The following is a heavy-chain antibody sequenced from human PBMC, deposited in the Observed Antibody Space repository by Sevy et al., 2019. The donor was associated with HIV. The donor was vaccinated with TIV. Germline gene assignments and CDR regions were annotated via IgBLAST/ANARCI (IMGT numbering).Heavy chain of an antibody. CDR3: TADRASSWNFYYGMDV. J-gene: IGHJ6*02. Sequence: GGSLRLSCAASGFTFSTWMNWVRQAPGKGLEWVGRIKSKTDGGKTDYAAPVNDRFTISRDDSTNTLYLQMNSLKTEDTAVYYCTADRASSWNFYYGMDVWGQGTTVTVSS. CDR1: GFTFSTW. V-gene: IGHV3-15*07. D-gene: IGHD6-13*01. CDR2: IKSKTDGGKT.